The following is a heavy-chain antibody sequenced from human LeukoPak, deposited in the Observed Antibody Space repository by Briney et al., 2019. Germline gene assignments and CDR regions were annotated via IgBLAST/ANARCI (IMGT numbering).Heavy chain of an antibody. V-gene: IGHV1-18*01. CDR3: ARDPIVVVTAIFDY. J-gene: IGHJ4*02. CDR1: GYTFTSYG. CDR2: ISAYNGNT. Sequence: ASVKVSCKASGYTFTSYGISWVRQAPGQGLEWMGWISAYNGNTNYAQKLQGRVTMTTDTSTSTAYMELRSLRPDDTAVYYCARDPIVVVTAIFDYWGQGTLVTVSS. D-gene: IGHD2-21*02.